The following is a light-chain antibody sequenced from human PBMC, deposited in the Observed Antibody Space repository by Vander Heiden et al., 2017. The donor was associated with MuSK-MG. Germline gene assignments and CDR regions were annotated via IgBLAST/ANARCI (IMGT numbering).Light chain of an antibody. V-gene: IGKV1-33*01. CDR3: QQYDNPLVT. Sequence: IKMTQSPSSLSASVGDRVTITCQASQDISNYLNWYHQKPGKAPKLLIYDASNLETGVPSRFSGSGSGTDFTFTISSLQPEDIATYYCQQYDNPLVTFGPGTKVDIK. CDR2: DAS. J-gene: IGKJ3*01. CDR1: QDISNY.